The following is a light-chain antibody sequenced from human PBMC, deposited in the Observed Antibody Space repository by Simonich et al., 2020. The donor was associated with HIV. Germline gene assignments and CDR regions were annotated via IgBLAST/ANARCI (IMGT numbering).Light chain of an antibody. CDR3: QQYNNWPT. CDR2: WAS. V-gene: IGKV4-1*01. Sequence: DIVMTQSPASLAVSLGERATINCESSQSVLYNSNNKNYIAWYQQKPGQPPKLLISWASTRESGVPDRFSGSGSGTDFTLTISSLQAEDVAVYYCQQYNNWPTFGGGTKVEI. J-gene: IGKJ4*01. CDR1: QSVLYNSNNKNY.